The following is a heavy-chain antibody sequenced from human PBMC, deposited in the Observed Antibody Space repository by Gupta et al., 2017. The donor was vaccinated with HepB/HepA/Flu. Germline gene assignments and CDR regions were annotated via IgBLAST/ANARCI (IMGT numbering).Heavy chain of an antibody. J-gene: IGHJ6*02. CDR3: ARVGEGMDV. CDR2: IGIGGDT. D-gene: IGHD3-10*01. Sequence: EVQLEESGGGLVQPGGSLRLSCAASGFTFSSYDMHWVRQTTGKGLEWVSAIGIGGDTDYADSVKGRFTISRENAKNFLYLQMNSLRAGDTAMYYCARVGEGMDVWGQGTTVTVSS. V-gene: IGHV3-13*04. CDR1: GFTFSSYD.